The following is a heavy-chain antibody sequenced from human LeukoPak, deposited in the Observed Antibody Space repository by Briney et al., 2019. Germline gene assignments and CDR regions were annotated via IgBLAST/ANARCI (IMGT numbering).Heavy chain of an antibody. Sequence: GGSLRLSCAASGFTFSNAWMSWVRQAPGKGLEWVSAISGSGGSTYYADSVKGRFTISRDNSKNTLYLQMNSLRAEDTAVYYCAKDSPVTYVVVTATFGYWGQGTLVTVSS. CDR2: ISGSGGST. D-gene: IGHD2-21*02. CDR3: AKDSPVTYVVVTATFGY. CDR1: GFTFSNAW. V-gene: IGHV3-23*01. J-gene: IGHJ4*02.